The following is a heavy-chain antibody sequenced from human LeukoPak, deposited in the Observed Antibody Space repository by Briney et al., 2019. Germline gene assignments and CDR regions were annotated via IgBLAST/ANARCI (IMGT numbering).Heavy chain of an antibody. V-gene: IGHV4-61*05. CDR3: ARGIDSSGYAFDY. Sequence: SETLSLTCTVSGGSISSSFYYWGWIRQPPGKGLEWIGRIYTSGSTNYNPSLKSRVTMSVDTSKNQFSLKLSSVTAADTAVYYCARGIDSSGYAFDYWGQGTLVTVSS. CDR1: GGSISSSFYY. J-gene: IGHJ4*02. CDR2: IYTSGST. D-gene: IGHD3-22*01.